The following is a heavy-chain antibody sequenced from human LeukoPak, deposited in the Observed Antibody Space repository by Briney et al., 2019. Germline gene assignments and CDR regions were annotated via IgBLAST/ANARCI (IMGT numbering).Heavy chain of an antibody. CDR1: GFPFISNY. V-gene: IGHV3-53*01. CDR3: ARVGSSSGWYYFDY. CDR2: IYSGGST. Sequence: PGGSLKLSCAASGFPFISNYVSWVRPAPGKGLEWVSVIYSGGSTYYADSVKGRFTISRDNSKNTLYLQMNSLRAEDTAVYYCARVGSSSGWYYFDYWGQGTLVTVSS. D-gene: IGHD6-19*01. J-gene: IGHJ4*02.